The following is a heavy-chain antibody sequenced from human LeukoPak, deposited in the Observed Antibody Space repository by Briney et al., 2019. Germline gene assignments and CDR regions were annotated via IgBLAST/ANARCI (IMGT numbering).Heavy chain of an antibody. Sequence: SETLSLTCTVSGGSISSYYWSWIRQPPGKGLEWIGYIYYSGSTNYNPSLKSRVTISVDTSKNQFSLKLSSVTAADTAVYYCVRAFTSLDPVDYWGQGTLVTVSS. CDR1: GGSISSYY. CDR2: IYYSGST. CDR3: VRAFTSLDPVDY. V-gene: IGHV4-59*01. D-gene: IGHD3/OR15-3a*01. J-gene: IGHJ4*02.